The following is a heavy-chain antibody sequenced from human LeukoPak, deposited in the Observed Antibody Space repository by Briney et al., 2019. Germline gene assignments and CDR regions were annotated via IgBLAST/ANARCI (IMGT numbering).Heavy chain of an antibody. CDR3: ARDGYCSGGSCYHHKLRFDP. V-gene: IGHV1-18*01. Sequence: ASVKVSCKASGYTFTSYGISWVRQAPGQGLEWMGWISAYNGNTNYAQKLQGRVTMTTDTSTSTAYMELRSLRSDDTDVYYCARDGYCSGGSCYHHKLRFDPWGQGTLVTVSS. D-gene: IGHD2-15*01. CDR1: GYTFTSYG. CDR2: ISAYNGNT. J-gene: IGHJ5*02.